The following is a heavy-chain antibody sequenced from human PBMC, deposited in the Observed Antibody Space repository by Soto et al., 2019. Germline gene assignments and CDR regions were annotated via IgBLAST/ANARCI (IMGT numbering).Heavy chain of an antibody. CDR1: GGSISSGGYY. Sequence: PSETLSLTCTVSGGSISSGGYYWSWIRQHPGKGLEWIGYIYYSGSTYYNPSLKSRVTISVDTSKNQFSLKLSSVTAADTAVYYWGRGNLGPIPAFDIWGQGTIVPV. J-gene: IGHJ3*02. CDR2: IYYSGST. V-gene: IGHV4-31*03. CDR3: GRGNLGPIPAFDI.